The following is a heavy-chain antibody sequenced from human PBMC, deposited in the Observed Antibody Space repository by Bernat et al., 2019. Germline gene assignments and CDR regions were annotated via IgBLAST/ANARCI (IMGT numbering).Heavy chain of an antibody. J-gene: IGHJ6*03. V-gene: IGHV1-69*17. CDR3: ACYFMITFGGVIVKPEDYYYYYYMDV. Sequence: QVQLVQSGAEVKKPGSSVKVSCKASGGTFSSYAISWVRQAPGQGLEWMGGIIPIFGIANYAQKFQGRVTITADKSTSTAYMELSSLRSEDTAVYYCACYFMITFGGVIVKPEDYYYYYYMDVWGKGTTVTVSS. CDR2: IIPIFGIA. D-gene: IGHD3-16*02. CDR1: GGTFSSYA.